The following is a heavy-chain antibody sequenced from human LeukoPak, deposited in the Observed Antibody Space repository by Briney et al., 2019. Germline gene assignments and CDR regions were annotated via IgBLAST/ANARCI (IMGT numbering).Heavy chain of an antibody. V-gene: IGHV3-20*04. Sequence: GGSLRLSCAASGFTFDDSVMSWVRQAPGKGLEWVSGINWNDGSTGYADSVKGRFTISRDNAKNSLYLQMSSLRAEDTAVYYCARSGLNRFDYWGQGTLVTVSS. J-gene: IGHJ4*02. D-gene: IGHD2-15*01. CDR1: GFTFDDSV. CDR2: INWNDGST. CDR3: ARSGLNRFDY.